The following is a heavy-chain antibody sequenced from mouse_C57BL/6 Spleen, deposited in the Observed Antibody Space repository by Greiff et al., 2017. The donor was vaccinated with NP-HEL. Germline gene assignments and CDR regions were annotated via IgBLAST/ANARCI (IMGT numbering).Heavy chain of an antibody. Sequence: EVKLMESGGGLVKPGGSLKLSCAASGFTFSSYTMSWVRQTPEKRLEWVATISGGGGNTYYPDSVKGRFTISRDNAKNTLYLHMSSLRSENTALYYCARSSNFLYAMDYWGQGTSVTVSS. J-gene: IGHJ4*01. CDR3: ARSSNFLYAMDY. D-gene: IGHD2-5*01. V-gene: IGHV5-9*01. CDR2: ISGGGGNT. CDR1: GFTFSSYT.